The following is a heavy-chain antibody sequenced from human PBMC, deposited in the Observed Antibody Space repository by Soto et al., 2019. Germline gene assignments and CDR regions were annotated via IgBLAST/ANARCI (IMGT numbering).Heavy chain of an antibody. CDR1: GFTFSSYS. V-gene: IGHV3-48*01. Sequence: GGSLRLSCAASGFTFSSYSMNWVRQAPGKWLEWVSYISSSSSTIYYADSVKGRFTISRDNAKNSLYLQMNSLRAEDTAVYYCAKVYYDFWSGYPYYFDYWGQGTLVTVSS. J-gene: IGHJ4*02. CDR3: AKVYYDFWSGYPYYFDY. D-gene: IGHD3-3*01. CDR2: ISSSSSTI.